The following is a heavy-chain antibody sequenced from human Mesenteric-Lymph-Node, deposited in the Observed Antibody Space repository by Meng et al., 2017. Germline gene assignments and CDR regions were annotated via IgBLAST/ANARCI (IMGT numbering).Heavy chain of an antibody. Sequence: GGSLRLSCAASGFTVTSNHMTWVRQAPGKGLEWVSVIYTPGTTYYAESVKGRFTITRDTSKNTLYLQMNSLRAEDTAVYYCARAADDLPFDYWGQGTLVTVSS. CDR3: ARAADDLPFDY. CDR2: IYTPGTT. D-gene: IGHD2-21*02. J-gene: IGHJ4*02. CDR1: GFTVTSNH. V-gene: IGHV3-66*02.